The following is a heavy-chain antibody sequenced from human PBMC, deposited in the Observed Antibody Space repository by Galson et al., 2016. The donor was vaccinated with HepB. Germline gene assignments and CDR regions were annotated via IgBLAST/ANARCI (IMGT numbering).Heavy chain of an antibody. CDR2: ISWNSGVI. V-gene: IGHV3-9*01. CDR1: GFTFDDYG. J-gene: IGHJ4*02. D-gene: IGHD2-2*01. CDR3: FKDRPYRCSSSTCYWEFDY. Sequence: SLRLSCAASGFTFDDYGMDWVRQAPGKGLVWVSGISWNSGVIGYADSVKGRFTISRDNVKNSLYLEMNSLRAEDTALDYCFKDRPYRCSSSTCYWEFDYWGQGTLVTVSA.